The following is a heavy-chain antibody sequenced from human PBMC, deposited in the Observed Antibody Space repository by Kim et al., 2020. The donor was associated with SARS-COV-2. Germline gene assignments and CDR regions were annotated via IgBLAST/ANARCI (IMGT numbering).Heavy chain of an antibody. CDR1: GFPFNSYS. CDR2: IGVSSGSR. Sequence: GVSLRLSCAASGFPFNSYSMNWLRQAPGKGLEWLSYIGVSSGSRYYADSVKGRFFISRDGAKSSLYLQMNSLRDDDTAVYYCAKAKTYYFDYWARESWSP. CDR3: AKAKTYYFDY. J-gene: IGHJ4*02. V-gene: IGHV3-48*02.